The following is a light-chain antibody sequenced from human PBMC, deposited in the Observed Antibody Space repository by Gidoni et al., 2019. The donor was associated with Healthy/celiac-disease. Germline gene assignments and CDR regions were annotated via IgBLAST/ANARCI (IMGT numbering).Light chain of an antibody. CDR2: KAS. V-gene: IGKV1-5*03. CDR1: QSISSW. CDR3: QQYNSSPT. Sequence: DIQMTQSPSTLSASVGDRVTITCRASQSISSWLAWYQQKPGKAPKLLIYKASSLESGVPSRFSGSGSGTEFTLTISSLQPDDFATYYCQQYNSSPTFGPGPKWISN. J-gene: IGKJ3*01.